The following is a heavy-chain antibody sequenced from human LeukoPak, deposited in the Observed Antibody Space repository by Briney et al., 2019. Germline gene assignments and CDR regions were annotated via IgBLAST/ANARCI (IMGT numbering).Heavy chain of an antibody. CDR2: ISYSGST. Sequence: SETLSLTCTVSGGSISSYYWSWIRQPPGKGLEWIGYISYSGSTKYNPSLKGRVTISGDTSRNEFSLKLSSVTAADTAVYYCARRISTYWYFDLWGRGTLVTVSS. D-gene: IGHD2/OR15-2a*01. J-gene: IGHJ2*01. CDR1: GGSISSYY. CDR3: ARRISTYWYFDL. V-gene: IGHV4-59*08.